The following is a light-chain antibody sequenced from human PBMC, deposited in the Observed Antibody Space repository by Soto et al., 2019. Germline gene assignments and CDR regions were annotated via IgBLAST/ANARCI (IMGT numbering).Light chain of an antibody. CDR2: EVS. Sequence: QSALTQPASVSGSPGQSITISCTGTGSDAGGYNYFSWYQQHPGKAPKLMIYEVSNRPSGVSNPFSGSKSGNTASLTISGLQAEVEAAYYCNSYTRSTTLGVLFGGGTKLTVL. CDR3: NSYTRSTTLGVL. CDR1: GSDAGGYNY. J-gene: IGLJ2*01. V-gene: IGLV2-14*03.